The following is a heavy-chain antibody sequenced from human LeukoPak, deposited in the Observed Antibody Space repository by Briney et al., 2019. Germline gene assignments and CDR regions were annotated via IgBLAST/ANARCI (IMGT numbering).Heavy chain of an antibody. CDR3: ARGGFGLGVGSTKGLNWFDP. J-gene: IGHJ5*02. V-gene: IGHV1-18*01. CDR2: ISAYNDNT. D-gene: IGHD1-26*01. Sequence: ASVKVSCKASGYTFTSYGISWVRQAPGQGLEWMGWISAYNDNTNYAQKLQGRVTMTRDTSTSTVYMELSSLRSEETAVYYCARGGFGLGVGSTKGLNWFDPWGQGTLVTVSS. CDR1: GYTFTSYG.